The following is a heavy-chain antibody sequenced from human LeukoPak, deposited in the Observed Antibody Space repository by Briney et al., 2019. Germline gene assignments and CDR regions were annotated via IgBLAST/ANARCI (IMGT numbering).Heavy chain of an antibody. Sequence: PSETLSLTCTVSGGSISRYYWSWIRQPPGKGLEWIGYIYYSGSTNYNPSLKSRVTISVDTSKNQFSLKLSSVTAADTAVYYCARRVGAAGTEVDYWGQGTLVTVSS. D-gene: IGHD6-13*01. CDR3: ARRVGAAGTEVDY. CDR1: GGSISRYY. CDR2: IYYSGST. V-gene: IGHV4-59*01. J-gene: IGHJ4*02.